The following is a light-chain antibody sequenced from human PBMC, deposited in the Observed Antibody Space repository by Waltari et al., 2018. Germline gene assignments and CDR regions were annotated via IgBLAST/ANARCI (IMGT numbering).Light chain of an antibody. CDR3: CSRAGSSVV. Sequence: QSALTQPRSVSGSPGQSVTISCTGTSGDVGDYNYVSWYQEQPGKAPRLTIYAVSERPSGVPDRFSASKSGNTASLTISGLQAEDEGSYHCCSRAGSSVVFGGGTKLTVL. CDR1: SGDVGDYNY. CDR2: AVS. V-gene: IGLV2-11*01. J-gene: IGLJ2*01.